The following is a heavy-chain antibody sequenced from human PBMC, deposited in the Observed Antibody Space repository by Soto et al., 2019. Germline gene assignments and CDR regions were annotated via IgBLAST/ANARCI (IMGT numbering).Heavy chain of an antibody. CDR2: IIPIFGTA. D-gene: IGHD6-19*01. V-gene: IGHV1-69*13. CDR1: GGTFSSYA. CDR3: ASSGWYVNGMDV. Sequence: SVKVSCKASGGTFSSYAISWVRQAPGQGLEWMGGIIPIFGTANYAQKFQGRVTITADESTSTAYMELSSLGSEDTAVYYCASSGWYVNGMDVWGQGTTVTVSS. J-gene: IGHJ6*02.